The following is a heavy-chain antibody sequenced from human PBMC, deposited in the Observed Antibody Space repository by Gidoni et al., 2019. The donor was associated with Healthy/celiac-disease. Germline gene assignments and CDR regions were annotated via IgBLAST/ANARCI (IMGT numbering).Heavy chain of an antibody. CDR1: GFSFNNAW. CDR3: TTGGGKGY. J-gene: IGHJ1*01. V-gene: IGHV3-15*01. D-gene: IGHD3-16*01. Sequence: EVQLVESGGGLVKPGGSLSLSCEASGFSFNNAWMNWVRQAPGKGLEWIGRIKSKRDGGTTDYAAPVNGRFTISRDDSKNTLYLQFNSLKIEDTAVYYCTTGGGKGYWGQGTLVTVSS. CDR2: IKSKRDGGTT.